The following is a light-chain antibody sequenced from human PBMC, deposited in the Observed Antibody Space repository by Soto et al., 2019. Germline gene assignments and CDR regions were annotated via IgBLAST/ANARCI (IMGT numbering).Light chain of an antibody. CDR1: QSVSSSY. Sequence: EIVLTQSPGTLSLSPGERATLSCRASQSVSSSYLAWYQQKPGQAPRLLIYGASSRATGIPDRFSGSGSGTDFTLTISRLAPEDFAVYYCQQYGSSPLFTFGPWDQSGYQT. V-gene: IGKV3-20*01. CDR2: GAS. J-gene: IGKJ3*01. CDR3: QQYGSSPLFT.